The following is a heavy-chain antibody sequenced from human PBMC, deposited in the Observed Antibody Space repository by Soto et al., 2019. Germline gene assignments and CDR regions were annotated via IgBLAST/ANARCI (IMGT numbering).Heavy chain of an antibody. CDR1: GYTFTDYW. CDR3: ARARSITIFGVVGFEMDV. CDR2: IDPSDSYT. D-gene: IGHD3-3*01. Sequence: EVQLVQSGAEVKKPGESLRIACKGSGYTFTDYWINWVRKTPGKGLEWMGRIDPSDSYTKYSPSFQGHVTISADKSISTAYLEWSSLEASDTAMYYCARARSITIFGVVGFEMDVWGQGTTVTVSS. J-gene: IGHJ6*02. V-gene: IGHV5-10-1*03.